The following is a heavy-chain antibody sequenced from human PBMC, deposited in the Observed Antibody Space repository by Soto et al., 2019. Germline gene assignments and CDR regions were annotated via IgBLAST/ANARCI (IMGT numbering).Heavy chain of an antibody. CDR1: GFTFSGYG. CDR3: AKDRVSEHSSGWPQGH. Sequence: QVQLVESGGGVVQPGRSLRLSCAASGFTFSGYGMHWVRQAPGKGLDWVAAILNDASTKNYADSVKGRFTISRDNSKNTLDLQMNSLSAEDTAVYYCAKDRVSEHSSGWPQGHWGQGTLVTVSS. J-gene: IGHJ4*02. CDR2: ILNDASTK. D-gene: IGHD6-19*01. V-gene: IGHV3-30*18.